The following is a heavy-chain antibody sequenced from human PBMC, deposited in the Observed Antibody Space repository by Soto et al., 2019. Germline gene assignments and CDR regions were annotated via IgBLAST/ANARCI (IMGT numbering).Heavy chain of an antibody. Sequence: SETLSLTCTVSGGSISSYYWSGIRQPPGKGLEWIGYIDYSGSTNYNPFLQSRVTILVDTSKNQFSLKLSSVTAADTAVYYCARYYYGSRSYATSADYWGQGRLVTVSS. CDR2: IDYSGST. CDR1: GGSISSYY. V-gene: IGHV4-59*08. D-gene: IGHD3-10*01. CDR3: ARYYYGSRSYATSADY. J-gene: IGHJ4*02.